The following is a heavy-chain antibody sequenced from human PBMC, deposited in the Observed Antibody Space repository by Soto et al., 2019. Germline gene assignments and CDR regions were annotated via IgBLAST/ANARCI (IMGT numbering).Heavy chain of an antibody. CDR1: GFTFSNHA. CDR3: ANAYGNLLPYGMVV. CDR2: ISGSGGTI. D-gene: IGHD4-17*01. J-gene: IGHJ6*02. Sequence: GGSLRLSCAAAGFTFSNHAMGWVRQAPGKGLEWVSTISGSGGTIYYADSVKGRFTISRDNSKNALWLQMNSLRAEDTALYYCANAYGNLLPYGMVVGGQGTMVTV. V-gene: IGHV3-23*01.